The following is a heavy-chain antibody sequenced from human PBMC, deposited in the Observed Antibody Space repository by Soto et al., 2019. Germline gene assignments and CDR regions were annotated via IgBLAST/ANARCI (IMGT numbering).Heavy chain of an antibody. Sequence: GSLRLSCAASGFTFSSYAMHWVRQAPGKGLEWVAVISYDGSNKYYADSVKGRFTISRDNSKNTLYLQMNSLRAEDTAVYYCARLQRPKTGYYGMDVWGQGTTVTVSS. CDR1: GFTFSSYA. V-gene: IGHV3-30-3*01. CDR3: ARLQRPKTGYYGMDV. CDR2: ISYDGSNK. D-gene: IGHD6-25*01. J-gene: IGHJ6*02.